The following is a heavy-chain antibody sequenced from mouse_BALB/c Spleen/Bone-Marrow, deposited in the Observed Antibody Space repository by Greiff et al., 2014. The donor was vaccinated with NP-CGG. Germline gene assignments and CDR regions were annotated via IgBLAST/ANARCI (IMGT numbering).Heavy chain of an antibody. Sequence: QVQLKESGAELVRPGSPVKISCKASGYAFSSYWMNWVKQRPGQGLEWIGQIYPGDGDTNYNGKFKGKATLTADKSSSTAYTQLSSLTSEDSAVYFCARVRNWADYWGQGTTLTVSS. CDR2: IYPGDGDT. CDR1: GYAFSSYW. CDR3: ARVRNWADY. D-gene: IGHD4-1*01. V-gene: IGHV1-80*01. J-gene: IGHJ2*01.